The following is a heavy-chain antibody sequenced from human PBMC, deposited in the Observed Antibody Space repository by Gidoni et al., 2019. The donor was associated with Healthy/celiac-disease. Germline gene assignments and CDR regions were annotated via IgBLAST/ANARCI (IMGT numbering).Heavy chain of an antibody. V-gene: IGHV3-7*01. Sequence: EVQLVESGGGLVQPGGSLRLSCAASGFTFSSSWMSWVRQAPGKGLEWVANIKQDGSEKYYVDSVKGRFTISRDNAKNSLYLQMNSLRAEDTAVYYCARVFLESSGWHYYYYGMDVWGQGTTVTVSS. D-gene: IGHD6-19*01. CDR2: IKQDGSEK. CDR1: GFTFSSSW. CDR3: ARVFLESSGWHYYYYGMDV. J-gene: IGHJ6*02.